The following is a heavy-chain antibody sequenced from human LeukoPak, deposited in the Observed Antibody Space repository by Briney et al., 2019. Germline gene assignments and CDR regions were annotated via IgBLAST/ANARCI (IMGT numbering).Heavy chain of an antibody. Sequence: GGSLRLSCAASGFTFSNSAMSWVRQAPGKGLEWVSTLSGSGVTTYYADSVKGRFTISRDNSKNTLYLQMNSLRAEDTAVYYCAKGIYSSGWSYFDYWGHGTLVTVSS. CDR2: LSGSGVTT. CDR1: GFTFSNSA. D-gene: IGHD6-19*01. J-gene: IGHJ4*01. V-gene: IGHV3-23*01. CDR3: AKGIYSSGWSYFDY.